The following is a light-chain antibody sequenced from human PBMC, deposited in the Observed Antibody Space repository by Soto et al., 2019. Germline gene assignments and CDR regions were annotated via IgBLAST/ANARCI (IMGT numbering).Light chain of an antibody. CDR2: GAS. J-gene: IGKJ5*01. Sequence: DIQMTQSPSSVSASVGDGVTITCRASQGIGTWLGWYQQKPGKAPNPLISGASSLQSGVPSRFSASGSGTDFTLTITSLQPDDFATYYCQQTHSFPFTFGQGTRLEIK. V-gene: IGKV1-12*01. CDR1: QGIGTW. CDR3: QQTHSFPFT.